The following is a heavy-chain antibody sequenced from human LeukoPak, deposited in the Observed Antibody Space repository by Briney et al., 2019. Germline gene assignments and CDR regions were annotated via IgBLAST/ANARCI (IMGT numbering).Heavy chain of an antibody. V-gene: IGHV3-7*01. J-gene: IGHJ4*02. CDR2: IKQEGSEK. Sequence: GGSLRLSCAASGFTFSSYWMSWVRQAPGKGLEWVANIKQEGSEKYYVDSVKGRFTISRDNAKNSLYLQMNSLRAEDTAVYYCARDLHDILTGYFNYWGQGTLVTVSS. CDR3: ARDLHDILTGYFNY. CDR1: GFTFSSYW. D-gene: IGHD3-9*01.